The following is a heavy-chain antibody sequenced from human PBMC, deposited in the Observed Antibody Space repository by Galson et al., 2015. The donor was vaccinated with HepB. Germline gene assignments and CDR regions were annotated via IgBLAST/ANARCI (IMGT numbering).Heavy chain of an antibody. CDR1: GFTFSNYC. V-gene: IGHV3-33*08. CDR3: ARGPRLLWFGKSSYYHGMAV. CDR2: IWHDGSNK. J-gene: IGHJ6*02. D-gene: IGHD3-10*01. Sequence: SLRLSCAASGFTFSNYCMNWVRQAPGKGLEWVAAIWHDGSNKYYVDSVKGRFTISRDNTKNTLYLQMNSLRAEDTAVFYCARGPRLLWFGKSSYYHGMAVFCQLTTGTVSS.